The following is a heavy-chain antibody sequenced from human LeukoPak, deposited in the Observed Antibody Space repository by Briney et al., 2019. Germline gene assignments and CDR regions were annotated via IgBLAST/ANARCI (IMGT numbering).Heavy chain of an antibody. CDR2: ISSSGSTI. Sequence: GGSLRLSCAASGFTFSSYEMNWVRQAPGKGLEWVSYISSSGSTIYYADSVKGRFPISRDNSKNTLYLQMNILRAEDTAVYYCAKEIPSYYYYMDVWGKGTTVTISS. CDR1: GFTFSSYE. CDR3: AKEIPSYYYYMDV. J-gene: IGHJ6*03. V-gene: IGHV3-48*03.